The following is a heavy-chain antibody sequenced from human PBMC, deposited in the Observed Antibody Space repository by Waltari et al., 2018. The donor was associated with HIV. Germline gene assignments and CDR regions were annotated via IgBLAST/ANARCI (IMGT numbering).Heavy chain of an antibody. Sequence: EVQLVESGGGLVQPGGSLRLSCAASGFTFSSYWLHWVRQAPGKGLVWASRINSDGSITSHADSVKGRFTISRDNARNTLYLQMNSLGAEDTAMYYCAKGGTSGYTFGFGRWGQGTLVTVSS. J-gene: IGHJ5*02. V-gene: IGHV3-74*01. CDR1: GFTFSSYW. CDR3: AKGGTSGYTFGFGR. CDR2: INSDGSIT. D-gene: IGHD5-18*01.